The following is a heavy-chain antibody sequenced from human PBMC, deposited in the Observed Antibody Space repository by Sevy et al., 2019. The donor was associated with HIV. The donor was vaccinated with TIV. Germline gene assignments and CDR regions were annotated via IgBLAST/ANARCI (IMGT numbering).Heavy chain of an antibody. CDR3: TTGWGFGARWVCAFVP. Sequence: GGSLRLSCAASGFPFSDAWMNWVRQAPGKGLEWVGLIKNENEGGTTDYAAPVKGRFTISRDDSKNTLFLQMSSLKTEEAAIYYCTTGWGFGARWVCAFVPWCKGTMVTVPS. CDR1: GFPFSDAW. CDR2: IKNENEGGTT. V-gene: IGHV3-15*01. J-gene: IGHJ3*01. D-gene: IGHD3-3*01.